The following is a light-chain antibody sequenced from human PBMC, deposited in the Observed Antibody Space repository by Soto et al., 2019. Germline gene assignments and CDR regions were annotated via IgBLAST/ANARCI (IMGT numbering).Light chain of an antibody. CDR3: QQYNKWPYN. J-gene: IGKJ2*01. Sequence: EIVLTQSPGTLSLSPGERATLSCRASQSVDSSYLAWYQQKPGQAPRLLIYGSSSMATGIPDRFSGSGSGTVFTLKISILEPEEFVVYYCQQYNKWPYNFGQGT. CDR1: QSVDSSY. V-gene: IGKV3-20*01. CDR2: GSS.